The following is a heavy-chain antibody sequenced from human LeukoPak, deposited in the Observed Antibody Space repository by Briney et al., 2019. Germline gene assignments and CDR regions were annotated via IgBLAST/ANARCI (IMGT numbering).Heavy chain of an antibody. V-gene: IGHV3-30-3*01. CDR3: ARDSGGGYDAFDI. D-gene: IGHD3-16*01. CDR2: ISYDGSNK. J-gene: IGHJ3*02. CDR1: GFTFSSYA. Sequence: GGSLRLSCAASGFTFSSYAMHWVRQAPGKGLEWVAVISYDGSNKYYADSVKGRFTISRDNSKNTLYLQMNSLRAEDTAVYYCARDSGGGYDAFDIWGQETMVTVSS.